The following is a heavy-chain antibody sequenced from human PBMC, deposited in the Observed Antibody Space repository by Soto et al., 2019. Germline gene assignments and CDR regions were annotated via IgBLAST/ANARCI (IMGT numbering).Heavy chain of an antibody. CDR2: IYYSGST. J-gene: IGHJ3*02. V-gene: IGHV4-59*01. Sequence: SETLSLTCTVSGGSISSYYWSWIRQTPGKGLEWIGYIYYSGSTNYNPSLKSRVTISVDTSKNQFSLKLSSVTAADTAVYYCARDRGDSSGLLDAFDIWGQGTMVTVSS. CDR1: GGSISSYY. CDR3: ARDRGDSSGLLDAFDI. D-gene: IGHD6-19*01.